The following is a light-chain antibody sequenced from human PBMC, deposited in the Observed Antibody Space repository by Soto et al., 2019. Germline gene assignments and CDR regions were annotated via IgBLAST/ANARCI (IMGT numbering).Light chain of an antibody. Sequence: DIQMTQSPSTLSASVGDRCTSSCRASQNINTWLAWYQQKPGKAPHLLIYKVSPLQSGVPSRFSGSGSGTEFTLTISSLQPDDCATYYCQQYRGYWTFGQGTKVDIK. V-gene: IGKV1-5*03. CDR2: KVS. CDR3: QQYRGYWT. J-gene: IGKJ1*01. CDR1: QNINTW.